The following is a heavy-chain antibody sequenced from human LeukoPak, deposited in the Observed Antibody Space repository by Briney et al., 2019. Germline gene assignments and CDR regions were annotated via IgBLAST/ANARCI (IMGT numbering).Heavy chain of an antibody. D-gene: IGHD3-3*01. CDR2: IYYSGST. CDR1: GGSISSSSYY. J-gene: IGHJ5*02. CDR3: ARHITIRAGFLEWLLYPNWFDP. V-gene: IGHV4-39*01. Sequence: SETLSLTCTVSGGSISSSSYYWGWIRQPPGKGLEWIGSIYYSGSTYHNPSLKSRVTISVDTSKNQFSLKLSSVTAADTAVYYCARHITIRAGFLEWLLYPNWFDPWGQGTLVTVSS.